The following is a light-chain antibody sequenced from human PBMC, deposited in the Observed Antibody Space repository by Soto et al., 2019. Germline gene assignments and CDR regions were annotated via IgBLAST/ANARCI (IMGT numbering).Light chain of an antibody. Sequence: QSALTQPTSVSGSPGQSITISCTGTSSDVGGTVSWYQQHPGKAPTLIIFDVNSRPSAVSKRFSGSKSDNTASLTISGLQAEDEADYYCSSYTTSGTLLFGGGTKLTVL. CDR3: SSYTTSGTLL. J-gene: IGLJ3*02. V-gene: IGLV2-14*01. CDR1: SSDVGGT. CDR2: DVN.